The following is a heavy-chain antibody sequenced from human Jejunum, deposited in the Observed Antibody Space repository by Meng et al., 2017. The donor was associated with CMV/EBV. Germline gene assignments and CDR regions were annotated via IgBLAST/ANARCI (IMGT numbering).Heavy chain of an antibody. D-gene: IGHD3-16*01. CDR3: AHRRHYRNNWSWGDFDY. J-gene: IGHJ4*02. Sequence: SLTTTQGGVGWIRQPPGKALEWLALIYWDDDKRYNPSVKSRLTITKDTSKNQVVLIMTNVDPVDTATYYCAHRRHYRNNWSWGDFDYWGQGTLVTVSS. CDR1: SLTTTQGG. V-gene: IGHV2-5*02. CDR2: IYWDDDK.